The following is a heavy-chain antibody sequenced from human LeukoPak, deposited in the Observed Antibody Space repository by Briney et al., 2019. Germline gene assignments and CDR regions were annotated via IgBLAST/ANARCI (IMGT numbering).Heavy chain of an antibody. D-gene: IGHD3-10*01. CDR1: GGSISSSSYY. Sequence: KPSETLSLTCTVSGGSISSSSYYWGWIRQPPGKGLEWIGSIYYSGSTYYNPSLKSRVTISIDRSKNQFSLKLSSVTAADTAVYYCARGFGILTWFDPWGQGTLVTVSS. CDR3: ARGFGILTWFDP. V-gene: IGHV4-39*07. CDR2: IYYSGST. J-gene: IGHJ5*02.